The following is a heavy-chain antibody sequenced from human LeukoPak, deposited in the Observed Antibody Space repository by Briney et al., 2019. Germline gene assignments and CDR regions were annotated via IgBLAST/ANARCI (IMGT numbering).Heavy chain of an antibody. Sequence: KPVGSLRLSCAASGFTFSDSYMSWILQAPGKRLHWGSYISSSGSTIYYADSVKGRFTISRDNAKNSLYLQMNSLRAEDTAVYYCARAPDSSGYYSNGMDVWGQGTTVTVSS. J-gene: IGHJ6*02. CDR2: ISSSGSTI. D-gene: IGHD3-22*01. CDR3: ARAPDSSGYYSNGMDV. CDR1: GFTFSDSY. V-gene: IGHV3-11*01.